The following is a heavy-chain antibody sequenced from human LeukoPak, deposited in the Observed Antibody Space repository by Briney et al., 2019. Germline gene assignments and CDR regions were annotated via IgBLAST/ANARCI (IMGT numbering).Heavy chain of an antibody. Sequence: GGSLRLSCAASGFTFSSYAMHWVRQAPGKGLEWVAVISYDGSNKYYADSVKGRFTISRDNSKNTLYLQMNSLRAEDTAVYYCARGDDYGDYLEYFQHWGQGTLVTVSS. CDR2: ISYDGSNK. D-gene: IGHD4-17*01. V-gene: IGHV3-30-3*01. J-gene: IGHJ1*01. CDR1: GFTFSSYA. CDR3: ARGDDYGDYLEYFQH.